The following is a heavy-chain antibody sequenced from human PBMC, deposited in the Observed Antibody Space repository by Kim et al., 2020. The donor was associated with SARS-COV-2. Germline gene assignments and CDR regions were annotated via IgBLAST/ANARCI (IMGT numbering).Heavy chain of an antibody. CDR2: T. J-gene: IGHJ4*02. V-gene: IGHV3-23*01. CDR3: AKYSSSWYLPY. Sequence: TYYADSVKGRFTISRDNSKNTLYLQMNSLRAEDTAVYYCAKYSSSWYLPYWGQGTLVTVSS. D-gene: IGHD6-13*01.